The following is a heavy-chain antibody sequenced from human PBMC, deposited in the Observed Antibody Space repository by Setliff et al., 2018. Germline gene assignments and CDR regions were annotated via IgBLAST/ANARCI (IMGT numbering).Heavy chain of an antibody. D-gene: IGHD3-10*01. CDR1: GFSFTDFW. Sequence: GASLKISCKGSGFSFTDFWIGWVRQMPGKGLEWMGLIYAGDSDTRYNPSFQGRVTMSADKSINTAYLQWSSLQASDTAIYYCARQKSTGSGNNWFDPWGQGTLVTVSS. V-gene: IGHV5-51*01. J-gene: IGHJ5*02. CDR3: ARQKSTGSGNNWFDP. CDR2: IYAGDSDT.